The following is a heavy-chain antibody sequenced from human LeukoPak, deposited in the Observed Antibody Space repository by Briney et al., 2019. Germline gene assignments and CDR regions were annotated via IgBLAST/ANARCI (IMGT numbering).Heavy chain of an antibody. CDR3: AKLDTTVTTFVDY. D-gene: IGHD4-17*01. Sequence: GGSLRLSCAASGFTFSSYSMNWVRQAPGKGLEWVSSISSSSSYIYYADSVKGRFTISRDNSKNTLYLQMNSLRAEDTAVYYCAKLDTTVTTFVDYWGQGTLVTVSS. CDR1: GFTFSSYS. J-gene: IGHJ4*02. CDR2: ISSSSSYI. V-gene: IGHV3-21*01.